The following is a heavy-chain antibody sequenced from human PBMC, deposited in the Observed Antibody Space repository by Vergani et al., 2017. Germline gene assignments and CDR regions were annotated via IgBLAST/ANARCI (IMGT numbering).Heavy chain of an antibody. Sequence: QVQLQESGPGLVKPSETLSLTCTVSGYSISSGYYWGWIRQPPGKGLEWIGSIYHSGSTDYNPSLKSRVTISVDTSKNQFSLKLSSVTAADTAVYYCARDSGGCGWRSYEDWFDPWGQGTLVTVSS. CDR2: IYHSGST. V-gene: IGHV4-38-2*02. CDR1: GYSISSGYY. J-gene: IGHJ5*02. CDR3: ARDSGGCGWRSYEDWFDP. D-gene: IGHD3-16*01.